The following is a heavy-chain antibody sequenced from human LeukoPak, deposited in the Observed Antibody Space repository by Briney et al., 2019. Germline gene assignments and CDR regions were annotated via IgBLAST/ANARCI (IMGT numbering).Heavy chain of an antibody. J-gene: IGHJ4*02. Sequence: GASVKVSCKASGYPFNNYYIHRARQAPGQGLEWMGMINPSSGGATYAQKFRGRVTMTRDTSTSTVYLEVSSLRSEDTAIYYCARSGASRFELFPFDCWGQGTLVTVSS. CDR1: GYPFNNYY. D-gene: IGHD1-26*01. V-gene: IGHV1-46*02. CDR2: INPSSGGA. CDR3: ARSGASRFELFPFDC.